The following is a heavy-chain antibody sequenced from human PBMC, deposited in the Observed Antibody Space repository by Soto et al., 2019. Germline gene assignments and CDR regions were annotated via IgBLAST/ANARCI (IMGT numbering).Heavy chain of an antibody. CDR1: GGSFSGYY. D-gene: IGHD3-9*01. Sequence: QVQLQQWGAGLLKPSETLSLTCAVYGGSFSGYYWSWIRQPPGKGLEWIGEINHSGSTNYNPSLKSRVTISVDTSKNQFSLKLSSVTAADTAVYYCARVRYYDILTGYYGGINWFDPWGQGTLVTVSS. V-gene: IGHV4-34*01. CDR3: ARVRYYDILTGYYGGINWFDP. CDR2: INHSGST. J-gene: IGHJ5*02.